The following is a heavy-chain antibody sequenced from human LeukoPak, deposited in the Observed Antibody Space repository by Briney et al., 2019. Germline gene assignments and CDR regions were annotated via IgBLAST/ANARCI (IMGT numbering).Heavy chain of an antibody. CDR1: GFTFSSYA. Sequence: PGGSLRLSCAASGFTFSSYAMSWVRQAPGKGLEWVSTINDSGGDTYYADSVKGQFTISRDNSKNTLYLQMNSLRAEDTAVYYCAKDSVERRLWYAFDIWGQGTMVTVSS. V-gene: IGHV3-23*01. CDR3: AKDSVERRLWYAFDI. CDR2: INDSGGDT. J-gene: IGHJ3*02. D-gene: IGHD1-1*01.